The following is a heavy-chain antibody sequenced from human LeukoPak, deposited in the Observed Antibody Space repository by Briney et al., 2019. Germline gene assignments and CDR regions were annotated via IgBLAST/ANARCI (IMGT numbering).Heavy chain of an antibody. Sequence: PGGSLRLSCEASGLTFSRYWLTWVRQAPGKGLEWVANINEGGSEKNYVDSVKGRFTISRDNAKSSLYLQMNNLRDDDTAVYHCASRACTITACYVASWRCFDHWGQGTPVTVSS. D-gene: IGHD2-2*01. J-gene: IGHJ4*02. CDR2: INEGGSEK. CDR3: ASRACTITACYVASWRCFDH. V-gene: IGHV3-7*03. CDR1: GLTFSRYW.